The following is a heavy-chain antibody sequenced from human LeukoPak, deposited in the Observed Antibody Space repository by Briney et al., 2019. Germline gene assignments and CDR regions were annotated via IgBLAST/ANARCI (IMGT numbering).Heavy chain of an antibody. D-gene: IGHD3-22*01. CDR1: GFTFSNHA. V-gene: IGHV3-23*01. CDR3: AKDGFDYYDSSGYYYFNY. Sequence: GSLRLSCAASGFTFSNHAMSWVRQAPGKGLQWVSAISGGGVAIYYADSVKGRFTISRDNSKNTLYLQMNSLRAEDTAVYYCAKDGFDYYDSSGYYYFNYWGQGTLVTVSS. J-gene: IGHJ4*02. CDR2: ISGGGVAI.